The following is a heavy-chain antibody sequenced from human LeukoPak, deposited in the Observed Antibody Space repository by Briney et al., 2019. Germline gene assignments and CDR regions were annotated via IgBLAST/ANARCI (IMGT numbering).Heavy chain of an antibody. CDR1: GYTFTSYY. Sequence: ASVKVSCKASGYTFTSYYMHWLRQAPGQGLEWMGIINPGGGSTSYAQKFQGRVTMTRDTSTSTVYMELSSLRSEDTAVYYCARSPLREGPLDYWGQGTLVTVSS. V-gene: IGHV1-46*01. D-gene: IGHD5-12*01. J-gene: IGHJ4*02. CDR3: ARSPLREGPLDY. CDR2: INPGGGST.